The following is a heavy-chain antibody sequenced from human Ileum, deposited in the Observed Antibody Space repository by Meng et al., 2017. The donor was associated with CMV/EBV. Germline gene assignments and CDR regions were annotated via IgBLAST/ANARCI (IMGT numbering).Heavy chain of an antibody. CDR1: GDPISSGSHS. J-gene: IGHJ4*02. V-gene: IGHV4-39*07. Sequence: QRQLRESRPGPVKPAETLSLTCPSSGDPISSGSHSWALFRQPPGKRMELIGSMYFSGIADYNPSLKSRVTISLHATQKQFSLRLTSVTAADSAVYFCARDLTNKWFYYWGQGTLVTVSS. CDR3: ARDLTNKWFYY. D-gene: IGHD1-26*01. CDR2: MYFSGIA.